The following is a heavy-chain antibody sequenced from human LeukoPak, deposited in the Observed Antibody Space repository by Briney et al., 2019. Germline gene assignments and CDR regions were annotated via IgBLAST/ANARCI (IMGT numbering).Heavy chain of an antibody. CDR2: ISGSGGIM. D-gene: IGHD6-13*01. CDR3: ARGRRYSSS. J-gene: IGHJ4*02. CDR1: GFTFSNYE. V-gene: IGHV3-48*03. Sequence: GGSLRLSCAASGFTFSNYEMNWVRQAPGKGLEWISYISGSGGIMFYADSVKGRFTISRDNAKNSVYLQMNSLRAEDTAVYYCARGRRYSSSWGQGTLVTVSS.